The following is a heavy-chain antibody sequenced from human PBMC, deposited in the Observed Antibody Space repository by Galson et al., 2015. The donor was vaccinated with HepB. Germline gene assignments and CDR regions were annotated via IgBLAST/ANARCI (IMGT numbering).Heavy chain of an antibody. CDR3: ARVFVVVPAAATLFDY. J-gene: IGHJ4*02. Sequence: SVKVSCKASGYTFTGYYMYWVRQAPGQGLEWMGWINPNSGGTNYAQKFQGRVTMTRDTSISTAYMELSRLRSDDTAVYYCARVFVVVPAAATLFDYWGQGTLVTVSS. V-gene: IGHV1-2*02. CDR2: INPNSGGT. CDR1: GYTFTGYY. D-gene: IGHD2-2*01.